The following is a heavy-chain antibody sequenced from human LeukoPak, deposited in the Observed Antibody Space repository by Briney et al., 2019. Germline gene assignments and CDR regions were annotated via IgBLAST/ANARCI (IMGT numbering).Heavy chain of an antibody. V-gene: IGHV1-18*01. D-gene: IGHD2-15*01. CDR2: ISADNGNT. Sequence: ASVKVSCKASGYTFTSYGISWVRQAPGQGLEWMGWISADNGNTNYAQKLQGRVTMTTDTSTSTAYMELRSLRSDDTAVYYCARVGYCSGGSCYGNWFDPWGQGTLVTVSS. CDR3: ARVGYCSGGSCYGNWFDP. CDR1: GYTFTSYG. J-gene: IGHJ5*02.